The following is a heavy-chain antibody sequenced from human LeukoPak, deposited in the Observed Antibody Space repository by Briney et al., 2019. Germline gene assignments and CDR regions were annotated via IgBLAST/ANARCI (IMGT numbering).Heavy chain of an antibody. CDR3: ARDRGDGYDYFWDY. CDR2: IYYTGST. V-gene: IGHV4-61*08. D-gene: IGHD5-12*01. J-gene: IGHJ4*02. CDR1: GGSISSSDYY. Sequence: SETLSLTCTISGGSISSSDYYWGWIRQPPGKGLEWIGYIYYTGSTNYNPSLKSRVTISVDTSKNQFSLKLSSVTAADTAVYYCARDRGDGYDYFWDYWGQGTLVTVSS.